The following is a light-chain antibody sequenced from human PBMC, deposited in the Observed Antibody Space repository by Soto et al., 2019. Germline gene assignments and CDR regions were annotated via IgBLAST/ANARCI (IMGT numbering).Light chain of an antibody. J-gene: IGLJ2*01. V-gene: IGLV3-25*03. CDR1: ALPKQN. Sequence: SYELTQPPSVSVSPGQTARITCSGDALPKQNVYWYQQKPGQAPVVVIYKDNERPSGIPERFSGSGSGTTVTLTISGVQAEDEADYHCQSTDSSGTYVVFGGGTKLTVL. CDR3: QSTDSSGTYVV. CDR2: KDN.